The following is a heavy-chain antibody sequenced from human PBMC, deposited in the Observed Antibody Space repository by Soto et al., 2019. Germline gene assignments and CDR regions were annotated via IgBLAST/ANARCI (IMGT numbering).Heavy chain of an antibody. CDR3: ARATSGSYYTYYYYGMDV. CDR1: GGSISSGDYY. J-gene: IGHJ6*04. V-gene: IGHV4-30-4*01. D-gene: IGHD3-10*01. CDR2: TYYSGST. Sequence: SETLSLTCTVSGGSISSGDYYWSWIRQPPGKGLEWIGYTYYSGSTYYNPSLKSRVTISVDTSKNQFSLKLSSVTAADTAVYYCARATSGSYYTYYYYGMDVWGKGTQVTVSS.